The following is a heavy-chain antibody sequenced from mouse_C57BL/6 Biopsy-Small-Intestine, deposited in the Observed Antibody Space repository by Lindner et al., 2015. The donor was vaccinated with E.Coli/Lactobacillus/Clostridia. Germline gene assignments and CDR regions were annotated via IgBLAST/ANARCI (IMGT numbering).Heavy chain of an antibody. V-gene: IGHV1-4*01. Sequence: SVKVSCKTSGGTFDNFAINWVRQAPGQGLEWMGSLVPITGLPNYAQKFQGRLTITADKAAATAFMELRSLTSEDTADYYCARDDPHWGQGTRVTVSS. CDR1: GGTFDNFA. J-gene: IGHJ4*01. CDR3: ARDDPH. CDR2: LVPITGLP.